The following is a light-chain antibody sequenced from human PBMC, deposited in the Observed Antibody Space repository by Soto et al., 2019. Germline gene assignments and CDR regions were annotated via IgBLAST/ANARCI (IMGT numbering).Light chain of an antibody. CDR2: GAS. J-gene: IGKJ2*01. CDR3: QQYNEWTYT. CDR1: QSVSSN. Sequence: EKVMTQSPVTLSVSPGETATLSCRASQSVSSNLAWYQQKPGHAPRLLIYGASTRATDIPGRLRGSGSGTQFTLTIAGLQSEDLAVYYCQQYNEWTYTFGQGTKVDIX. V-gene: IGKV3-15*01.